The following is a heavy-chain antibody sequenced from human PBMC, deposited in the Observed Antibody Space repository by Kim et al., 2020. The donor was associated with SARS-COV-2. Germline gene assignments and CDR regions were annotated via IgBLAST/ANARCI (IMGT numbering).Heavy chain of an antibody. CDR3: ARDSIVVVPAAIGWFDP. D-gene: IGHD2-2*02. Sequence: SETLSLTCTVSGGSISSYYWSWIRQPAGKGLEWIGRIYTSGSTNYNPSLKSRVTMSVDMSKNQFSLKLSSVTAADTAVYYCARDSIVVVPAAIGWFDPWGQGTLVTVSS. J-gene: IGHJ5*02. CDR1: GGSISSYY. V-gene: IGHV4-4*07. CDR2: IYTSGST.